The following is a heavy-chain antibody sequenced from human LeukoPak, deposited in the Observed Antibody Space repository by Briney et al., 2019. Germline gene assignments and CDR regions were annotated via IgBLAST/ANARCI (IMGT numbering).Heavy chain of an antibody. J-gene: IGHJ5*02. D-gene: IGHD5-18*01. CDR3: ARGEYNFGQGHNWFDP. CDR1: GGTFSSYA. Sequence: ASVKVSCKASGGTFSSYAISWVRQAPGQGLEWMGGIIPIFGTANYAQRFQGRVTITADKSTSTAYMELSSLRSEDTAVYYCARGEYNFGQGHNWFDPWGQGTLVTVSS. V-gene: IGHV1-69*06. CDR2: IIPIFGTA.